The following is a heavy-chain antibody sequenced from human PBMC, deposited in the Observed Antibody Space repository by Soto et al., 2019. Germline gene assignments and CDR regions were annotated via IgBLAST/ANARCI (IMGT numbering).Heavy chain of an antibody. V-gene: IGHV4-34*01. CDR2: INHSGST. CDR3: ARGALTYYDILTGYYPIGWFDP. Sequence: PSETLSLTCAVYGGSFSVYYWSWIRQPPGKGLEWIGEINHSGSTNYNPSLKSRVTISVDTSKNQFSLKLSSVTAADTAVYYCARGALTYYDILTGYYPIGWFDPWGQGTLVTVSA. J-gene: IGHJ5*02. D-gene: IGHD3-9*01. CDR1: GGSFSVYY.